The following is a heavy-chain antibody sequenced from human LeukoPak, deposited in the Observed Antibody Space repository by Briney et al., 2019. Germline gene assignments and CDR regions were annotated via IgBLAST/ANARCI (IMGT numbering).Heavy chain of an antibody. CDR1: GFTFSSYA. Sequence: GGSLRLSCAASGFTFSSYAMHWVRQAPGKGLEWVAVISYDGSNKYYADSVKGRFTVSRDNTQSTLYLQLNSLRAEDTAVYYCASERFGAFDIWGQGTMVTVSS. V-gene: IGHV3-30-3*01. CDR3: ASERFGAFDI. CDR2: ISYDGSNK. J-gene: IGHJ3*02. D-gene: IGHD3-16*01.